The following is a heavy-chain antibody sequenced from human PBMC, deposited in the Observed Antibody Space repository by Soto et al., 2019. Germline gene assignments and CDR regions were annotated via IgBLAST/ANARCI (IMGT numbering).Heavy chain of an antibody. V-gene: IGHV4-34*01. Sequence: SETLSLTCAVYGGSFSGYYWSWIRQPPGKGLEWIGEINHSGSTNYNPSLKSRVTISVDTSKNQFSLKLSSVTAADTAVYYCARGRRFGGRGMDVWGQGTTVTAP. D-gene: IGHD3-10*01. CDR1: GGSFSGYY. CDR2: INHSGST. J-gene: IGHJ6*02. CDR3: ARGRRFGGRGMDV.